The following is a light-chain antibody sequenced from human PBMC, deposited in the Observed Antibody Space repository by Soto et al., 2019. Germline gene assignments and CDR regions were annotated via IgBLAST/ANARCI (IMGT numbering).Light chain of an antibody. CDR1: QSVSSGY. CDR3: QHYRTS. V-gene: IGKV3-20*01. Sequence: EIVLTQSPGTLSLSPGARVTLSCRASQSVSSGYLAWYQQKPGQAPRLLIYGASSRVTGMPDSFSGSGSGTDFTLTITRLGPEDFAVYYCQHYRTSFRGGTKVEIK. J-gene: IGKJ4*01. CDR2: GAS.